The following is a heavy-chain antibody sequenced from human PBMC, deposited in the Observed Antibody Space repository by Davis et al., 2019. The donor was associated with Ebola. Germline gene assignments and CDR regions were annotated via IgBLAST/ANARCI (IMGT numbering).Heavy chain of an antibody. Sequence: GESLKISCDASGFTVRHPHFPWGRQAQGKGLEWVSGFYIGDTHYADSVKGRFNISRDNSKNTLHLQMNSLRVDDTAVYFCAREPTGNYYYFYGMDVWCKGTTVSVTS. CDR3: AREPTGNYYYFYGMDV. V-gene: IGHV3-53*01. CDR1: GFTVRHPH. CDR2: FYIGDT. J-gene: IGHJ6*04. D-gene: IGHD4-11*01.